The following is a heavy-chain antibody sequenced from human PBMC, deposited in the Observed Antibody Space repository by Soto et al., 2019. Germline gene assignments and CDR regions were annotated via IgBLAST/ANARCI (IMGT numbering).Heavy chain of an antibody. CDR2: IYPGDSDT. CDR1: GYSFTSYW. D-gene: IGHD5-18*01. Sequence: LKISCKGSGYSFTSYWIGWVRQMPGKGLEWMGIIYPGDSDTRYSPSFQGQVTISADKSISTAYLQWSSLKASDTAMYYCARLEYSYGHYYYYYGMDVWGQGTTVTVSS. J-gene: IGHJ6*02. CDR3: ARLEYSYGHYYYYYGMDV. V-gene: IGHV5-51*01.